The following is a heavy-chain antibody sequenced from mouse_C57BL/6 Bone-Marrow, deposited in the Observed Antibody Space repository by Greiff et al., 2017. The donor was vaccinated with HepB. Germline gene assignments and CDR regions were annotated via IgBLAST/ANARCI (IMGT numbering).Heavy chain of an antibody. CDR3: ASSTMITTGNYYARDY. V-gene: IGHV1-12*01. J-gene: IGHJ4*01. CDR1: GYTFTSYN. D-gene: IGHD2-4*01. CDR2: IYPGNGDT. Sequence: QVQLQQSGAELVRPGASVKMSCKASGYTFTSYNMHWVKQTPRQGLEWIGAIYPGNGDTSYNQKFKGKATLTVDKSSSTAYMQLSSLTSEDSAVYFRASSTMITTGNYYARDYWGQGTSVTVSS.